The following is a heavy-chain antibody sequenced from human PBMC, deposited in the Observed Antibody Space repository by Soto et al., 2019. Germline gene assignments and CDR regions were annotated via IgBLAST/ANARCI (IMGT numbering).Heavy chain of an antibody. CDR3: ARDRGTAMVVYFDY. D-gene: IGHD5-18*01. Sequence: ASVKVSFKASGYTFTGYYMHWVRQAPGQGLEWMGWINPNSGGTNYAQKFQGRVTMTRDTSISTAYMELSRLRSDDTAVYYCARDRGTAMVVYFDYWGQGTLVTVSS. V-gene: IGHV1-2*02. J-gene: IGHJ4*02. CDR2: INPNSGGT. CDR1: GYTFTGYY.